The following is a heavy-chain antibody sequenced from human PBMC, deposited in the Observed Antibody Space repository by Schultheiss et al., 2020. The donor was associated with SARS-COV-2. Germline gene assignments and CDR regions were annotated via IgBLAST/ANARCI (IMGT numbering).Heavy chain of an antibody. CDR2: ISGSDGTT. V-gene: IGHV3-23*01. Sequence: GGSLRLSCTASGFTFSDYWMHWVRQVPGKGLEWVSAISGSDGTTYYADSVKGRFTISRDNSKNTLYLQMNSLRVDDTAVYYCAGGNGWLIEHWGQGTLVTVSS. CDR3: AGGNGWLIEH. D-gene: IGHD6-19*01. CDR1: GFTFSDYW. J-gene: IGHJ4*02.